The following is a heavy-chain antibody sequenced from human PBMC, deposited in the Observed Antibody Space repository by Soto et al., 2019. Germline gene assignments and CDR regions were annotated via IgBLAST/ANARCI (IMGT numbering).Heavy chain of an antibody. Sequence: SETLSLTWTVAGYSISGGSYWAWIRQPPGKGPEWIASIYHGGTTFYNPSLTTRITMSVDTSNNQFSLNLTSVTAADAAVYYCARVHVMVVAGSTFDYWGHGTLVTVSS. CDR1: GYSISGGSY. V-gene: IGHV4-38-2*02. CDR3: ARVHVMVVAGSTFDY. J-gene: IGHJ4*01. CDR2: IYHGGTT. D-gene: IGHD6-19*01.